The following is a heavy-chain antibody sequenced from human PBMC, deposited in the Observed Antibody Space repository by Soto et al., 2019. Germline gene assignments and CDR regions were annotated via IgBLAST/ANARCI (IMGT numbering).Heavy chain of an antibody. V-gene: IGHV3-21*01. CDR1: GFTFGTYS. J-gene: IGHJ4*02. Sequence: GGSLRLSCAASGFTFGTYSMNWVRQAPGKGLEWVSSISSSSSYIYYADSVKGRFTISRDNAKNSLYLQMNSLRPEDTAVYYCARDAVGYCSGGSCYFDYWGQGSLVTVPQ. D-gene: IGHD2-15*01. CDR3: ARDAVGYCSGGSCYFDY. CDR2: ISSSSSYI.